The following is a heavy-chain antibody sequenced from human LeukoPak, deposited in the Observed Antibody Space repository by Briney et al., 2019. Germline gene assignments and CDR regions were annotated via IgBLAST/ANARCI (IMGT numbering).Heavy chain of an antibody. D-gene: IGHD3-22*01. Sequence: PGGSLRLSCAASGFTFSSYEMNWVRQAPGKGLEWVSYISSSGSTIYYADSVKGRFTISRDNAKNSLYLQMNSLRAEDTAGYYCARAGYYDSSGTLGAFDIWGQGTMVTVSS. CDR1: GFTFSSYE. CDR3: ARAGYYDSSGTLGAFDI. V-gene: IGHV3-48*03. J-gene: IGHJ3*02. CDR2: ISSSGSTI.